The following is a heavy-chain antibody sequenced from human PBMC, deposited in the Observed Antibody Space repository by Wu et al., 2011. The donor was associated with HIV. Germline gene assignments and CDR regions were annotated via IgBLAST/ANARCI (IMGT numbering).Heavy chain of an antibody. D-gene: IGHD2-15*01. CDR1: GYTFTGYY. CDR3: ARPYCSGGNCLGFDY. CDR2: INPNSGGT. V-gene: IGHV1-2*02. Sequence: QVQLVQSGAEVKKPGASVKVSCKASGYTFTGYYMHWVRQAPGQGLEWMGWINPNSGGTNYAQKFQGRVTMTRDTSISTAYMELSSLRSDDTAVYYCARPYCSGGNCLGFDYWGQGTLVTVSS. J-gene: IGHJ4*02.